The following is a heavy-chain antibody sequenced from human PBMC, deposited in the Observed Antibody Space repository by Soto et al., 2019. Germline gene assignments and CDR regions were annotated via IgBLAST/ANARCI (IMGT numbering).Heavy chain of an antibody. CDR3: AGDWNYYGDGKNRQSFGLDV. CDR2: ITAGGENT. Sequence: EVQLLQSGGGLEQAGGSLRLSCVASGFTFNAYTIAAVRQAAGRGLDWVSVITAGGENTYSSDSVRGRFAISRDNSMNTVYMQMDSLRAEDTAVYYCAGDWNYYGDGKNRQSFGLDVWGQGTPVTVSS. D-gene: IGHD3-10*01. CDR1: GFTFNAYT. V-gene: IGHV3-23*01. J-gene: IGHJ6*02.